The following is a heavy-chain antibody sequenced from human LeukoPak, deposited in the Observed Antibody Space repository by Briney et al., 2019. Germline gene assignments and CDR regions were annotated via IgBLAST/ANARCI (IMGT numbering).Heavy chain of an antibody. D-gene: IGHD6-19*01. CDR3: ARRLRSGWYYFDY. Sequence: PGGSLRLSCAASGFTFSTYDMNWVRQAPGKGLEWVSYISTSSSTTYYAGSVKGRFTISRDNAKKSLFLQMNSLRAEDTAVYYCARRLRSGWYYFDYWGQGTLVTVSS. V-gene: IGHV3-48*01. CDR1: GFTFSTYD. CDR2: ISTSSSTT. J-gene: IGHJ4*02.